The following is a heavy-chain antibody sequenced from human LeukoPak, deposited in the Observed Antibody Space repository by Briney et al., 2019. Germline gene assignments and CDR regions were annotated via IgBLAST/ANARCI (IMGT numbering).Heavy chain of an antibody. J-gene: IGHJ4*02. D-gene: IGHD3/OR15-3a*01. Sequence: GGSLRLSCAASGFTFDDYAMHWVRQAPGKGLEWVSSISSSSSYIYYANSVKGRFTISRDNAKNSLYLQMNSLRAEDTAVYYCARDDFPLGNYFDYWGQGTLVTVSS. V-gene: IGHV3-21*01. CDR3: ARDDFPLGNYFDY. CDR2: ISSSSSYI. CDR1: GFTFDDYA.